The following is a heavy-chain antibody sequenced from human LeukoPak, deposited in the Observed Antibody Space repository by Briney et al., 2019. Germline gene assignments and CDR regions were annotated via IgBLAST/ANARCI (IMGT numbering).Heavy chain of an antibody. CDR2: IKQDGSEK. V-gene: IGHV3-7*03. CDR3: AKDLGGDTAMAYDY. CDR1: GFTFSSYW. Sequence: GGSLRLSCAASGFTFSSYWMSWVRQAPGKGLEWVANIKQDGSEKYYVDSVKGRFTISRDNAKNSVYLQMNSLRAEDTAVYYCAKDLGGDTAMAYDYWGQGTLVTVSS. D-gene: IGHD5-18*01. J-gene: IGHJ4*02.